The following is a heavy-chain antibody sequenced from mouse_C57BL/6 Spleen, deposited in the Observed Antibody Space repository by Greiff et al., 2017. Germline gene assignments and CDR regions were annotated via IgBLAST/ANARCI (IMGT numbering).Heavy chain of an antibody. CDR1: GYTFTDYE. CDR2: IDPETGGT. D-gene: IGHD2-3*01. J-gene: IGHJ4*01. V-gene: IGHV1-15*01. CDR3: TRGGYYGYAMDY. Sequence: QVQLQQSGAELVRPGASVTLSCKASGYTFTDYEMHWVKQTPVHGLEWIGAIDPETGGTAYNQKFKGKAILTADKSSSTAYMALRSLTSEDSAVYYCTRGGYYGYAMDYWGQGTSVTVSS.